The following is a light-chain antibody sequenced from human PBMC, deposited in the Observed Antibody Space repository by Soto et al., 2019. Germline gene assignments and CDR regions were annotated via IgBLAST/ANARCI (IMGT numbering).Light chain of an antibody. Sequence: QSVLTQPASVSGSPGQSNTISCTGTSRDVGSYNLVSWYQQHPGKAPKLMIYEGSKRPSGVSNRFSGSKSGNTASLTISGLQAEDEADYYCCSYAGSSTVVFGGGTQLTVL. CDR1: SRDVGSYNL. CDR2: EGS. J-gene: IGLJ2*01. V-gene: IGLV2-23*01. CDR3: CSYAGSSTVV.